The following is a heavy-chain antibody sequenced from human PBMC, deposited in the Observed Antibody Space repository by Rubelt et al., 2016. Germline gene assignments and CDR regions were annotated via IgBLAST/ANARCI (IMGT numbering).Heavy chain of an antibody. CDR3: AKDERITTNRGFVIRNAFDS. J-gene: IGHJ3*02. V-gene: IGHV3-23*01. Sequence: GGSLRLSCAASGFTFSDHCMSWVRQGPGKGLEWVSAISGSGGTTYYADSGKGRFTISRDNSKNKLYLQMNSLRAEDTALYYCAKDERITTNRGFVIRNAFDSWGQGTMVTVSS. CDR2: ISGSGGTT. D-gene: IGHD3-10*01. CDR1: GFTFSDHC.